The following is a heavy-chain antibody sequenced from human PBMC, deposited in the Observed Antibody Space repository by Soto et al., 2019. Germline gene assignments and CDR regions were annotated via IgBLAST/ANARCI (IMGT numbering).Heavy chain of an antibody. CDR2: INAGNGNT. J-gene: IGHJ4*02. D-gene: IGHD6-19*01. V-gene: IGHV1-3*01. CDR1: GYTFTSYA. CDR3: ARSRYIAVAGTGFDY. Sequence: ASVKVSCKASGYTFTSYAIHWVRQAPGQRLEWMGWINAGNGNTKYSQKFQGRVTITRDTSASTAYMELSSLRSEDTAVYYCARSRYIAVAGTGFDYWGQGTLVTVSS.